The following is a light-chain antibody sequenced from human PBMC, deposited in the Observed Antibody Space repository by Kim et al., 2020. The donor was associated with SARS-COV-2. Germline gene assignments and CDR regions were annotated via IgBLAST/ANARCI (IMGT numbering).Light chain of an antibody. CDR1: TCNIVNNF. V-gene: IGLV1-47*01. CDR2: RKN. J-gene: IGLJ3*02. CDR3: AACDDSLNGNWV. Sequence: TTSCCGSTCNIVNNFVYWYQHLPGAATKLLIYRKNQRTSAVPARFSGSKSGTSASLAISGLRSDDEADYYCAACDDSLNGNWVFGGGTQLTVL.